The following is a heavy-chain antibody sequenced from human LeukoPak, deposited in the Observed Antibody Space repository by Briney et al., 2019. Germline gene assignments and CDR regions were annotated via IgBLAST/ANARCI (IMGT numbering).Heavy chain of an antibody. CDR1: GFTFSSYW. Sequence: GGSLRLSCAASGFTFSSYWMSWVRQAPGKGLEWVANIKQDGSEKYYVDSVKGRFTIPRDNAKNSLYLQMNSLRAEDTAVYYCARELIAAAGNNWFDPWGQGTLVTVSS. D-gene: IGHD6-13*01. V-gene: IGHV3-7*04. J-gene: IGHJ5*02. CDR2: IKQDGSEK. CDR3: ARELIAAAGNNWFDP.